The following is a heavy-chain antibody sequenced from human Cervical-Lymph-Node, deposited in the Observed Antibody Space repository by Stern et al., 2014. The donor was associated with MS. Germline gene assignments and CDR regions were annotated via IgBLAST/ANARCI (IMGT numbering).Heavy chain of an antibody. CDR3: ARGVVSNRAAATLHNLFDP. Sequence: QMQLVESGAEVKKPGSSLNVSCKISGGTLSSSYAITWMRQPPARELEWMGRIIPIIRLANYAQKFQDRFIITADKSTSTAYMELSSLRSEDTAVYDCARGVVSNRAAATLHNLFDPWGQGTLVTVSS. CDR1: GGTLSSSYA. CDR2: IIPIIRLA. J-gene: IGHJ5*02. D-gene: IGHD2-15*01. V-gene: IGHV1-69*09.